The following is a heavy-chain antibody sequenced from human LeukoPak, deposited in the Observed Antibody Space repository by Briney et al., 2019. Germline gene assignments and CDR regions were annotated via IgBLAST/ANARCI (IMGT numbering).Heavy chain of an antibody. Sequence: GGSLRLSCAASGFTFDDYAMHWVRQAPGKGLEWVSGISWNSGSMGYADSVKGRFTISRDNAKNSLYLQMNSLRAEDMALYYCAKDVCSGGSCYFDYWGQGTLVTVSS. D-gene: IGHD2-15*01. V-gene: IGHV3-9*03. CDR2: ISWNSGSM. CDR3: AKDVCSGGSCYFDY. J-gene: IGHJ4*02. CDR1: GFTFDDYA.